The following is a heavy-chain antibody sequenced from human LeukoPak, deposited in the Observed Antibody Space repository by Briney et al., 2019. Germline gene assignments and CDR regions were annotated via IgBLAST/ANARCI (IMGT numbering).Heavy chain of an antibody. J-gene: IGHJ4*02. CDR1: GYTFTIYG. CDR3: ARVVATITRGSLFDFGY. V-gene: IGHV1-18*04. D-gene: IGHD5-12*01. CDR2: IRAYNGNT. Sequence: ASVRVSYKASGYTFTIYGISWVRDAPGQGLEWMGWIRAYNGNTNYTQKPQGSVNMTTDTSTSTAYMELRSLRSDDTAVYYCARVVATITRGSLFDFGYWGKGALVTV.